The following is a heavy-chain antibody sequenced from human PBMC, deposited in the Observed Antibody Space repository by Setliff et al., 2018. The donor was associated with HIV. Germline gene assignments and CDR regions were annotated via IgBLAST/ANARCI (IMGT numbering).Heavy chain of an antibody. CDR1: GFTFSNYE. V-gene: IGHV3-21*01. CDR3: ARGGSNSWSPFDY. D-gene: IGHD6-13*01. CDR2: ISSSSSYI. J-gene: IGHJ4*02. Sequence: PGGSLRLSCAASGFTFSNYEMNWVRQAPGKGLEWVSSISSSSSYIYYADSVKGRFTISRDNAKNTLYLQMNSLRAEDTAVYYCARGGSNSWSPFDYWGQGTLVTVSS.